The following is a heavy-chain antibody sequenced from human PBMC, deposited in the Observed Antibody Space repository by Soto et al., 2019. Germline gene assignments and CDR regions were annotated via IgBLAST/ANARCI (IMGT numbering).Heavy chain of an antibody. CDR2: INHSGST. CDR1: GGSFSGYY. D-gene: IGHD3-10*01. J-gene: IGHJ6*02. CDR3: AGPLWPYYYYYGMDV. Sequence: DTLSLTCAVYGGSFSGYYWSWIRQPPGKGLEWIGEINHSGSTNYNPSLKSRVTISVDTSKNQFSLKLSSVTAADTAVYYCAGPLWPYYYYYGMDVWGQGTTVTVSS. V-gene: IGHV4-34*01.